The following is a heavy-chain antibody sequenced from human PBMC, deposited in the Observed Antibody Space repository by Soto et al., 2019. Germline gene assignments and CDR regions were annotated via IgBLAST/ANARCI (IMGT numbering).Heavy chain of an antibody. CDR2: IIPTFGTA. CDR1: GVTFSNYA. J-gene: IGHJ5*02. D-gene: IGHD2-15*01. Sequence: GASVKVSCKASGVTFSNYAISWVRQAPGQGLEWMGGIIPTFGTANYAQKFQGRVTITADESTSTAYMELSSLRSEDTAVYYCASGGVVVAANWFDPWGQGTLVTVSS. CDR3: ASGGVVVAANWFDP. V-gene: IGHV1-69*13.